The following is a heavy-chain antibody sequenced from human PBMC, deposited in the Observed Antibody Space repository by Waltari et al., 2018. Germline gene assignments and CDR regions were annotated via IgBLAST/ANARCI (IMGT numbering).Heavy chain of an antibody. CDR1: GDSASRIHTA. CDR3: ARGGGSYPHWFDP. CDR2: TYYRSKWYN. D-gene: IGHD1-26*01. J-gene: IGHJ5*02. V-gene: IGHV6-1*01. Sequence: QVQLQQSGPGLVKPSQTLSLTCAISGDSASRIHTAWNWIRQSPSRGLEWLGRTYYRSKWYNDYAVSVKGRITINPDTSKNQFSLQLNSVTPEDTAVYYCARGGGSYPHWFDPWGQGTLVTVSS.